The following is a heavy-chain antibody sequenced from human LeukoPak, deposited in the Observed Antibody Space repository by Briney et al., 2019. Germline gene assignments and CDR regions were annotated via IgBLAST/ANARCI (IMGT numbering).Heavy chain of an antibody. CDR2: IYYSGST. J-gene: IGHJ6*03. CDR3: ARDRNSGSYLDYYYYIAV. D-gene: IGHD1-26*01. V-gene: IGHV4-31*03. CDR1: GGSINSGGYY. Sequence: PSQTLSLTCTVSGGSINSGGYYWAWVRQHPGKGLELVGYIYYSGSTYYNPSRKSRLTISLDMPKNQFFLKLSSVTAADTAVYYCARDRNSGSYLDYYYYIAVRGKGATATV.